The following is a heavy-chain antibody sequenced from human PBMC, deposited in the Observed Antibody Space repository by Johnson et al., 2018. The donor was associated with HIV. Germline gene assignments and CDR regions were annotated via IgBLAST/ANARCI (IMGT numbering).Heavy chain of an antibody. CDR1: GFTFSSYG. CDR2: IRYDGSNQ. D-gene: IGHD3-3*01. CDR3: AAYYDFGGVSMRLVLVI. V-gene: IGHV3-30*02. J-gene: IGHJ3*02. Sequence: QVQLVESGGGVVQPGGSLRLSCAASGFTFSSYGMHWVRQAPGKGLEWVAFIRYDGSNQYYADSVKGRFTISRDNSKNTVFLQMNSLRPEDTAMYYCAAYYDFGGVSMRLVLVIWGKGT.